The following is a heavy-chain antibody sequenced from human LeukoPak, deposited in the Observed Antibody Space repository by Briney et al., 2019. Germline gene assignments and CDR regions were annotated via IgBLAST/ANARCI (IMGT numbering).Heavy chain of an antibody. CDR3: ARHSSGWTFFDY. J-gene: IGHJ4*02. CDR1: GYTFTSYG. D-gene: IGHD6-19*01. V-gene: IGHV1-18*01. CDR2: ISAYNGNT. Sequence: ASVKVSCKASGYTFTSYGISWVRQAPGQGLEWMGWISAYNGNTNYAQKLQGRVTMTTDTSTSTAYMELRSLRSDNTAVYYCARHSSGWTFFDYWGQGTLVTVSS.